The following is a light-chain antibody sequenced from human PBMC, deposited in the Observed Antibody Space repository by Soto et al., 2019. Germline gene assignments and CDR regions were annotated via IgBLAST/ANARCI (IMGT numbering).Light chain of an antibody. CDR2: WAS. CDR1: QSVLYSSNNKNY. CDR3: QQCIITPPS. J-gene: IGKJ1*01. Sequence: DIVMTQSPDSLAVSLGERATINCKSSQSVLYSSNNKNYLAWYQQKPGQPPKLLISWASTRESGVPDRFSGSGSGTDFTLTISSLQAEDVAVYYCQQCIITPPSFGQGTKVEI. V-gene: IGKV4-1*01.